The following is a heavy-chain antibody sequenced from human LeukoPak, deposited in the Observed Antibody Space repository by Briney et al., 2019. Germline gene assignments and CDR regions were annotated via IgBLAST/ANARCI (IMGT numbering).Heavy chain of an antibody. D-gene: IGHD3-10*01. CDR3: ARDPGFGEIY. CDR2: VFYSGST. Sequence: SETLSLTCTVSGGSVSSGSYYWSWIRQPPGKGLEWIGYVFYSGSTNYNPSLKSRVTISVDTTKNQFSLKLSSVTAADTAVYYCARDPGFGEIYWGQGTLVTVSS. V-gene: IGHV4-61*01. CDR1: GGSVSSGSYY. J-gene: IGHJ4*02.